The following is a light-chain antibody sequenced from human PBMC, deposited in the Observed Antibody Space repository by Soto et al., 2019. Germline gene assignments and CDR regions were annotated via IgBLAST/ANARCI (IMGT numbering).Light chain of an antibody. V-gene: IGKV3-20*01. CDR2: GAS. CDR1: QSVSSNY. CDR3: QQYGSSPWT. J-gene: IGKJ1*01. Sequence: DIVLTHSPGTLSLSPGERATLSVSASQSVSSNYLAWYQQKPGQAPRLLIYGASSRATGIPDRFSGSGSGTDFTLTISRLEPEDSAVYYCQQYGSSPWTFGQGTKVDI.